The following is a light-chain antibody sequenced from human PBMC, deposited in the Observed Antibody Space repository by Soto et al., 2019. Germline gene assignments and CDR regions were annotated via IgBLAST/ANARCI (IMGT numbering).Light chain of an antibody. Sequence: ELVMSQSPATLSVSPGERVTLSCRASQNIRKNLAWYQQKPGQAPSLLIYEASTRASGVPARFSGSGAGTEFTLTISSLQSEDFGVYYCRRYNNYMYTFGQGTRLEIQ. CDR1: QNIRKN. CDR2: EAS. CDR3: RRYNNYMYT. J-gene: IGKJ5*01. V-gene: IGKV3-15*01.